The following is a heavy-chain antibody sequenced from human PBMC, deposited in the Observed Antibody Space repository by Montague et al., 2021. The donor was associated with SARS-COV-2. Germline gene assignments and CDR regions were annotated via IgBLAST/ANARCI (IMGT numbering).Heavy chain of an antibody. CDR2: ISFDGSSK. Sequence: LSLSLSASGFTFSSHPMHWVRQAPGNGLEWVAVISFDGSSKYYVDSMKGRLTISRDNSKNTLFLQMNSLRVEDTAVYYCARGRQWLVLGQVDYWGQGTLVTVAS. J-gene: IGHJ4*02. V-gene: IGHV3-30*04. CDR3: ARGRQWLVLGQVDY. D-gene: IGHD3-22*01. CDR1: GFTFSSHP.